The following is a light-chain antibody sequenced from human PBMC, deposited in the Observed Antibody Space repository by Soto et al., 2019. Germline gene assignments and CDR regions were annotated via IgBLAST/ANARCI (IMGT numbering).Light chain of an antibody. CDR3: AAWDDGLNGVV. Sequence: QSVLTQPPSASGTPGQRVTLTCSGGGTNIGGNAVNWYQQLPGTAPKLLIYINNQRPSGGADRFSGSKSGTSAALAISGLQSEDEAHYYCAAWDDGLNGVVFGGGTQLTVL. CDR2: INN. V-gene: IGLV1-44*01. CDR1: GTNIGGNA. J-gene: IGLJ7*01.